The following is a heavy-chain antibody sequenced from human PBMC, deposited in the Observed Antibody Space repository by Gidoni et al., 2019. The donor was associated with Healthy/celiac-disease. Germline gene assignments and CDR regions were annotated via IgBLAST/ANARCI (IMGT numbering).Heavy chain of an antibody. V-gene: IGHV4-34*01. Sequence: QVQLQQWGAGLLKLSETLSLTCAVYGGSFSGYYWSWIRQPPGKGLEWIGEINHSGSTNYNPSLKSRVTISVDTSKNQFSLKLSSVTAADTAVYYCARDIVVVPADMGNWFDPWGQGTLVTVSS. CDR2: INHSGST. CDR3: ARDIVVVPADMGNWFDP. CDR1: GGSFSGYY. D-gene: IGHD2-2*01. J-gene: IGHJ5*02.